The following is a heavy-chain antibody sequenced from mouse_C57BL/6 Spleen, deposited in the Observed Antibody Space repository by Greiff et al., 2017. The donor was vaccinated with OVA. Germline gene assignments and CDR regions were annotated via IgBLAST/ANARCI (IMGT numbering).Heavy chain of an antibody. CDR2: IDPSDSYT. CDR3: ARGNWPWFAY. D-gene: IGHD4-1*01. CDR1: GYTFTSYW. Sequence: VQLQQPGAELVKPGASVKLSCKASGYTFTSYWMQWVKQRPGQGLEWIGEIDPSDSYTNYNQKFKGKATLTVDTSSSTAYMQLSSLTSEDSAVYYCARGNWPWFAYWGQGTLVTASA. V-gene: IGHV1-50*01. J-gene: IGHJ3*01.